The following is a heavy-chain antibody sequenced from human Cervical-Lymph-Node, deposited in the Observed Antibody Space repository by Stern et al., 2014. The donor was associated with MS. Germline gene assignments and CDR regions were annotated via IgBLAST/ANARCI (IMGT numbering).Heavy chain of an antibody. Sequence: EVQLVESGAEVKKPGESLKISCEASGYLFDDYWIGWVRQMSGRGLELVAIIFPRDSNTRYSPSVQGQVTIPADNSISTAYLQWSSLKASDPAIFYCGSSPATPSGYDRFDYWGQGALVTVSS. V-gene: IGHV5-51*03. CDR3: GSSPATPSGYDRFDY. CDR2: IFPRDSNT. CDR1: GYLFDDYW. J-gene: IGHJ4*02. D-gene: IGHD5-12*01.